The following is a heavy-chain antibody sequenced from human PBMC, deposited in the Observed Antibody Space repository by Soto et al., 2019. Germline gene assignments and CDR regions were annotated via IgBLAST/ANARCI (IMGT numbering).Heavy chain of an antibody. CDR1: GGTFSSYA. CDR2: IIPIFGTA. J-gene: IGHJ6*02. Sequence: SVKVSCKASGGTFSSYAISWVRQAPGQGLERMGGIIPIFGTANYAQKFQGRVTITADKSTSTAYMELSSLRSEDTAVYYCARSPDYGDYVPYYYYGMDVWGQGTTVTVS. V-gene: IGHV1-69*06. CDR3: ARSPDYGDYVPYYYYGMDV. D-gene: IGHD4-17*01.